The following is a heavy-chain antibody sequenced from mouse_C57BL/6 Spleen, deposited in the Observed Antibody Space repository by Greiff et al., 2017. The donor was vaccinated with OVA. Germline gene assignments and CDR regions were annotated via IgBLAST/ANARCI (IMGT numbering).Heavy chain of an antibody. V-gene: IGHV1-74*01. D-gene: IGHD1-1*01. Sequence: QVQLQQPGAELVKPGASVKVSCKASGYTFTSYWMHWVKQRPGQGLEWIGRIHPSDSDTNYNQKFKGKATLNVDKSSSTAYMQLSSLTSEDSAVYYCAIPSYYGSPYAMDYWGQGTSVTVSS. CDR1: GYTFTSYW. CDR2: IHPSDSDT. J-gene: IGHJ4*01. CDR3: AIPSYYGSPYAMDY.